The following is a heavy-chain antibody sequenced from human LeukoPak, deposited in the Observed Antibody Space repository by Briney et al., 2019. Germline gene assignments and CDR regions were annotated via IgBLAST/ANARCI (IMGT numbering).Heavy chain of an antibody. CDR3: AREFHYYGSGSYSPTFDY. J-gene: IGHJ4*02. CDR2: ITPILGIA. Sequence: ASVKVSCKASGYTFTSYYMHWVRQAPGQGLEWMGGITPILGIANYAQKFQGWVTMTRDTSISTAYMELSRLRSDDTAVYYCAREFHYYGSGSYSPTFDYWGQGTLVTVSS. CDR1: GYTFTSYY. V-gene: IGHV1-2*04. D-gene: IGHD3-10*01.